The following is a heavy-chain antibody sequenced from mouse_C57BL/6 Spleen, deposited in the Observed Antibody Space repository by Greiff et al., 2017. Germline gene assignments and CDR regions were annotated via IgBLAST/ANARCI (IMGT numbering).Heavy chain of an antibody. CDR1: GYTFTSYG. V-gene: IGHV1-81*01. Sequence: QVQLKQSGAELARPGASVKLSCKASGYTFTSYGISWVKQRTGQGLEWIGEIYPRSGNTYYNEKFKGKATLTADKSSSTAYMELRSLTSEDSAVYFCAARDYDEGFAYWGQGTLVTVSA. D-gene: IGHD2-4*01. J-gene: IGHJ3*01. CDR3: AARDYDEGFAY. CDR2: IYPRSGNT.